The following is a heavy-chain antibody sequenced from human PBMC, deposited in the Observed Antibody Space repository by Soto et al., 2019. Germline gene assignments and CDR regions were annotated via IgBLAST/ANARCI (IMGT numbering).Heavy chain of an antibody. J-gene: IGHJ4*02. Sequence: ASVKVSCKASGYTFTGYYMHWVRQAPGQGLEWMGWINPNSGGTNYAQKFQGWVTMTRDTSISTAYMELSRLRSDDTAVYYCARDLGYGDYEGNYWGQGTLVTVSS. V-gene: IGHV1-2*04. CDR3: ARDLGYGDYEGNY. CDR2: INPNSGGT. CDR1: GYTFTGYY. D-gene: IGHD4-17*01.